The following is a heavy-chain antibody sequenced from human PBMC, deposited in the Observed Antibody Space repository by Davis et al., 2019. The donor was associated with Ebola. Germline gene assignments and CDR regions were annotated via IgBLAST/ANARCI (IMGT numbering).Heavy chain of an antibody. Sequence: SQTLSLTCAISVDSVPRHSAAWNWTMQFPSRGLVWLGRTYYRSKWYNDYAVSVKSRITINPDTAKNQFSLQLNSVTPEDTAVYYCAREGRWGSGWYDYWGQGTLVTVSS. CDR1: VDSVPRHSAA. CDR2: TYYRSKWYN. CDR3: AREGRWGSGWYDY. V-gene: IGHV6-1*01. D-gene: IGHD6-19*01. J-gene: IGHJ4*02.